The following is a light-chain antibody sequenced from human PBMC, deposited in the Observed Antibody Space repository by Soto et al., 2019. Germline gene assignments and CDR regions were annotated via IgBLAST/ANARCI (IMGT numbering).Light chain of an antibody. CDR1: QSVSSTL. Sequence: EGGLTRSTSALSLSPGARSTLSCISSQSVSSTLLTGYQQKPGQAPSLLIYGVASRATGIADRFSGSGCGRDDTLTISRLVPADVAVYFCRHYGDSSWPFGQGTKVDIK. V-gene: IGKV3-20*01. J-gene: IGKJ1*01. CDR3: RHYGDSSWP. CDR2: GVA.